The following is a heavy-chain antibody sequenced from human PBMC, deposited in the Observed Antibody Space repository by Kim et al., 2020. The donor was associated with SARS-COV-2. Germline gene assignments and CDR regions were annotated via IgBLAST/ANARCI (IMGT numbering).Heavy chain of an antibody. V-gene: IGHV4-4*07. Sequence: GSASYNPSLKRRVTMSIDMSKNQFSLNVKSVTAADTAVYFCARDSHSCFDYWGQGALVTVSS. J-gene: IGHJ4*02. CDR2: GSA. CDR3: ARDSHSCFDY.